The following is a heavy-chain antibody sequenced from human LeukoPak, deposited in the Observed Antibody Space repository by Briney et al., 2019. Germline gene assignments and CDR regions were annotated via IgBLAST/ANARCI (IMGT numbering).Heavy chain of an antibody. D-gene: IGHD2-2*01. V-gene: IGHV5-51*01. J-gene: IGHJ5*02. CDR2: IYPGDSDT. CDR1: GYSFTSYW. CDR3: ARGHCSSTSRPPGDWFDP. Sequence: GESLKISCKGSGYSFTSYWIGWVRQMPGKGLEWMGIIYPGDSDTRYSPSFQGQVTISADKSISTAYLQWSSLNASDTAMYYCARGHCSSTSRPPGDWFDPWGQGTLVTVSS.